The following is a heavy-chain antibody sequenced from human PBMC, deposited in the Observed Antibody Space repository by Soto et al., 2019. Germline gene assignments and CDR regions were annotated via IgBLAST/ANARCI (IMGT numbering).Heavy chain of an antibody. CDR1: GYTSTSYA. Sequence: ASVKARCKAPGYTSTSYALHWVRQAPGQRLEWMGWINAGNGNTKYSQKFQDRVTITRDTSASTAYMELSSLRSEDTAVYYCARDLGGWPDYWVQGTPVTVSS. J-gene: IGHJ4*02. V-gene: IGHV1-3*01. D-gene: IGHD6-19*01. CDR3: ARDLGGWPDY. CDR2: INAGNGNT.